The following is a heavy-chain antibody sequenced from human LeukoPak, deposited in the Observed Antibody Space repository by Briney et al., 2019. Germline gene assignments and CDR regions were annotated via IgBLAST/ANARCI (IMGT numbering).Heavy chain of an antibody. CDR3: TRLGYNYDTSGNY. D-gene: IGHD3-22*01. V-gene: IGHV3-23*01. CDR2: FSVSDGIT. CDR1: GFTFGDYA. Sequence: GGSLRLSCTTSGFTFGDYAMSWFRQAPGKGLEWVSGFSVSDGITYYADSVKGRFTISRDNSKNTLYLQMNSLRAEDTAVYYCTRLGYNYDTSGNYWGQGTLVTVSS. J-gene: IGHJ4*02.